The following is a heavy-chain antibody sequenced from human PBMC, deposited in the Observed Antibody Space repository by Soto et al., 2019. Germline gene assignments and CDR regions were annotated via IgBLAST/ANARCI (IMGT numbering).Heavy chain of an antibody. J-gene: IGHJ3*02. Sequence: GGSLRLSCAASGFTFSGSAMQWVRQASGKGLEWVGRIRSKANSYATAYAASVKGRFTISRDDSKNTAYLQMNSLKTEDTAVYYCTRPTYYYDSSGSTDAFDIWGQGTMVTVSS. CDR3: TRPTYYYDSSGSTDAFDI. CDR1: GFTFSGSA. CDR2: IRSKANSYAT. V-gene: IGHV3-73*01. D-gene: IGHD3-22*01.